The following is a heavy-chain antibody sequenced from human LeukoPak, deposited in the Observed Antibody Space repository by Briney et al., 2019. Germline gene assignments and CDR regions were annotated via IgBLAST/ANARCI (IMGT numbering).Heavy chain of an antibody. J-gene: IGHJ4*02. Sequence: QPGGSLRLSCAASGFIFSNYWVHWVRQAPGKGLVWVSRINSDGTSTNYADSVKGRFTISRDNTKNSLYLQMNSLRAEDTAVYYCARVGRYYYGSGRRDYFDYWGQGTLVTVSS. CDR2: INSDGTST. CDR3: ARVGRYYYGSGRRDYFDY. CDR1: GFIFSNYW. V-gene: IGHV3-74*01. D-gene: IGHD3-10*01.